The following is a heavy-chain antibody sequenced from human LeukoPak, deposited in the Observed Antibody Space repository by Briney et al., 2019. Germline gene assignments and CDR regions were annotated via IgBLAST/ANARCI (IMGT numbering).Heavy chain of an antibody. Sequence: PGGSLRLSCAASGFTFDDYGMSWVRQAPGKGLEWVSGIYWNGGSTAYADSVKGRFTISRDNAKNSLYLQMNSLRAEDTAVYYCARSGSGWYGDYWGQGTLVTVSS. J-gene: IGHJ4*02. CDR2: IYWNGGST. CDR3: ARSGSGWYGDY. CDR1: GFTFDDYG. V-gene: IGHV3-20*04. D-gene: IGHD6-19*01.